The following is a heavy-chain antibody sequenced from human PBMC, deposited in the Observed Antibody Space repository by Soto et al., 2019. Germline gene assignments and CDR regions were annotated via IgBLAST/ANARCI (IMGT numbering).Heavy chain of an antibody. CDR3: ARGEYSSSWFSSYYYGMDV. CDR2: ISYDGSNE. Sequence: PGGSLRLSCAACGFTFSSYAMHWVRQAPGKGLEWVAVISYDGSNEDYADTVKGRFTISRDNSKNTLSLQMNSLRPEDTSMYYCARGEYSSSWFSSYYYGMDVWGQGTTVTVSS. V-gene: IGHV3-30*04. D-gene: IGHD6-13*01. J-gene: IGHJ6*02. CDR1: GFTFSSYA.